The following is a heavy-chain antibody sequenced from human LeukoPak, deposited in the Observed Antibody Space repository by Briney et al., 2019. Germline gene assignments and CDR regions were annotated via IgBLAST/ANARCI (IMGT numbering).Heavy chain of an antibody. D-gene: IGHD2-21*01. J-gene: IGHJ4*02. CDR3: AREPYCGGDCYPHFDY. V-gene: IGHV1-69*13. Sequence: SVKVSCKASGGTFSSYAISWVRQAPGQGLEWMGGIIPIFGTANYAQKFQGRVTITADESTSTAYMELSSLRSEDTAVYYCAREPYCGGDCYPHFDYWGQGTLVSVSS. CDR1: GGTFSSYA. CDR2: IIPIFGTA.